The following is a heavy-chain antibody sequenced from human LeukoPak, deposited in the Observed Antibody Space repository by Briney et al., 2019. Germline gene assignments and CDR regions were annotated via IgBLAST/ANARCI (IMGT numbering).Heavy chain of an antibody. D-gene: IGHD6-19*01. J-gene: IGHJ3*02. CDR1: GFTFSSYD. CDR3: ARENSRWYRNKYADFDI. V-gene: IGHV3-33*01. CDR2: IWYDGSNK. Sequence: SGGSLRLSCPASGFTFSSYDMHWVRQAPGKGLEWVAGIWYDGSNKYYADSVKGRFTISRDNSKNTMYLQMNSLRAEDTAVYYCARENSRWYRNKYADFDIWGQGTMVTVSS.